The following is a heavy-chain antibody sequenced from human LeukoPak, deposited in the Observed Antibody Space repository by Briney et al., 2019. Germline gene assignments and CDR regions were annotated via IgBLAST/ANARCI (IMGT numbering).Heavy chain of an antibody. Sequence: GGSLRLSCAASGFTFDDYAMHWVRQAPGKGLGWVSGISWNSGSIGYADSVKGRFTISRDNAKNSLYLQMNSLRAEDTALYYCAKDISGYSSSWYEFDYWGQGTLVTVSS. CDR2: ISWNSGSI. CDR1: GFTFDDYA. D-gene: IGHD6-13*01. CDR3: AKDISGYSSSWYEFDY. V-gene: IGHV3-9*01. J-gene: IGHJ4*02.